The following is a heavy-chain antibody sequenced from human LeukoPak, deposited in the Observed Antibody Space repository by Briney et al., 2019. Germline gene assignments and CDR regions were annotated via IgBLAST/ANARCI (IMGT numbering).Heavy chain of an antibody. D-gene: IGHD1-26*01. CDR2: ISYDGSNK. CDR3: ARGSGSYSFEALRI. V-gene: IGHV3-30*04. Sequence: GGSLRLSCAASGFTFSSYAMHWVRQAPGKGLEWVAVISYDGSNKYYADSVKGRFTISRDNSKNTLYLQMNSLRAEDTAVYYCARGSGSYSFEALRIWGQGTMVTVSS. CDR1: GFTFSSYA. J-gene: IGHJ3*02.